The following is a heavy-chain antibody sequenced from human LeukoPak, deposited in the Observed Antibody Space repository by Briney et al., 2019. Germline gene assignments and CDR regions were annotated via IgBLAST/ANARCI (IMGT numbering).Heavy chain of an antibody. Sequence: ASVKVSCMAPGYTFTGYHIHWVRQAPGQGLEWLGWINPKKGDTGYSERIEGRVTMTRDTSISTVYMELRSLTSDDAAVYYCARDAGPAFGGAFDLWGLGTLVTVSS. CDR2: INPKKGDT. CDR3: ARDAGPAFGGAFDL. D-gene: IGHD3-3*01. CDR1: GYTFTGYH. V-gene: IGHV1-2*02. J-gene: IGHJ4*02.